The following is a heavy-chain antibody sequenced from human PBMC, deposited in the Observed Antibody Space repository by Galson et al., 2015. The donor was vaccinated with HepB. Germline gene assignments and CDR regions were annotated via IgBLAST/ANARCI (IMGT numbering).Heavy chain of an antibody. CDR3: ATSPYCSGGSCYQFDP. V-gene: IGHV1-24*01. D-gene: IGHD2-15*01. Sequence: SVKVSCKVSGYTLTELSMHWVRQAPGKGLEWMGGFDPEDGETIYAQKFQGRVTMTEDTSTDTAYMELSSLRSEDTAVYYCATSPYCSGGSCYQFDPWGQGTLVTVSS. J-gene: IGHJ5*02. CDR1: GYTLTELS. CDR2: FDPEDGET.